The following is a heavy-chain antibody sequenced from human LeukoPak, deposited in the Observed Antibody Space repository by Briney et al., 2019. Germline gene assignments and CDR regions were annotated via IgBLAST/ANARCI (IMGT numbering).Heavy chain of an antibody. CDR1: GFTFSSYA. CDR3: ARASSGLWPSLDY. J-gene: IGHJ4*02. D-gene: IGHD3-10*01. CDR2: ISYDGSNK. Sequence: GGSLRLSCAASGFTFSSYAMHWVRQAPGKGLEWVAVISYDGSNKYYADSVKGRFTISRDDSKNTLYLQMNSLRAEDTAVYYCARASSGLWPSLDYWGQGTLVTASS. V-gene: IGHV3-30*04.